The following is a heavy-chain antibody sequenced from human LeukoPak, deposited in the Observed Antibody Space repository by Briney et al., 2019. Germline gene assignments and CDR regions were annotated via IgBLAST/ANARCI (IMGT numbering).Heavy chain of an antibody. D-gene: IGHD6-13*01. V-gene: IGHV3-30-3*01. CDR2: ISYEGSNR. CDR3: ASISAAGPVLVQNEYYFDY. CDR1: GFTFLSYA. Sequence: GRSLRLSCAASGFTFLSYAMHWVRQAPGKGLEWVAFISYEGSNRYYADSVKGRFTISRDNSKNTLFLQMNSLRAEDTAVYYCASISAAGPVLVQNEYYFDYWGHGTLVTVSS. J-gene: IGHJ4*01.